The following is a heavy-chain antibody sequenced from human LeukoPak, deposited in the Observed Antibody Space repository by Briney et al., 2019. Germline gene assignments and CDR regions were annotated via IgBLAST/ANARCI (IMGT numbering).Heavy chain of an antibody. V-gene: IGHV3-48*02. CDR1: GFTFSSYS. CDR2: ISGSSSTT. CDR3: ARDRRQGTNWGRSTTQTPLDY. Sequence: GGSLRLSCAASGFTFSSYSMNWVRQAPGKGLEWVSYISGSSSTTYYADSVKGRFTISRDNAKNSLYLQMNSLRDEDTAVYYCARDRRQGTNWGRSTTQTPLDYWGQGTLVTVSP. D-gene: IGHD7-27*01. J-gene: IGHJ4*02.